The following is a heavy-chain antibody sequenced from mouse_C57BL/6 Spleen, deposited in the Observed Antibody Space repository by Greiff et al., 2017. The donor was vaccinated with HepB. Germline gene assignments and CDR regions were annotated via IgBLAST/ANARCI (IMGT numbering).Heavy chain of an antibody. D-gene: IGHD2-2*01. CDR1: GFTFTDYY. CDR2: IRNKANGYTT. Sequence: EVKLMESGGGLVQPGGSLSLSCAASGFTFTDYYMSWVRQPPGKALGWLGFIRNKANGYTTEYSASVKGRFTISRDNSQSILYLQMNALRAEDSATYYCARFYGYDGLDYWGQGTTLTVSS. J-gene: IGHJ2*01. V-gene: IGHV7-3*01. CDR3: ARFYGYDGLDY.